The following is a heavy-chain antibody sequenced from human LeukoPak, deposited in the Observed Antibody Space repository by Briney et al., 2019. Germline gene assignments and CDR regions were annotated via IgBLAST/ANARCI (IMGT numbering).Heavy chain of an antibody. D-gene: IGHD2-15*01. CDR1: GASFSDSNYY. Sequence: SETLSLTCTVSGASFSDSNYYWGWVRQPPRKGLEWIGSIYYSGNTYYNPSLKSRVTISIDTSKKEFSLKVTSVTAADTAVFYCVRHALRVAAVWGQGTLVTVSS. V-gene: IGHV4-39*01. J-gene: IGHJ4*02. CDR3: VRHALRVAAV. CDR2: IYYSGNT.